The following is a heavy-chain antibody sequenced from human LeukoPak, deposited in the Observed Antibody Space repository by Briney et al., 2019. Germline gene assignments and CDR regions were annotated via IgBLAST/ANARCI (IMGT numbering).Heavy chain of an antibody. CDR1: GFTVSSNY. CDR2: IYSGGST. D-gene: IGHD3-22*01. Sequence: PGGSLRLSCAASGFTVSSNYMSWVRQAPGKGLEWVSVIYSGGSTYYADSVKGRFTISRDNSKNTLYLQMNSLRAEDTAVYYCARGVYDSSGYYFDYWGQGTLVTVSS. CDR3: ARGVYDSSGYYFDY. V-gene: IGHV3-66*01. J-gene: IGHJ4*02.